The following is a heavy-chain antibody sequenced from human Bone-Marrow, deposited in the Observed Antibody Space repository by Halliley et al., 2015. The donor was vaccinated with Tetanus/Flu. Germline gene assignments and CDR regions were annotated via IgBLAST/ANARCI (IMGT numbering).Heavy chain of an antibody. V-gene: IGHV4-39*01. CDR1: GASTTSAIYY. CDR3: AVYTIRDYYYTGDL. J-gene: IGHJ6*02. Sequence: TLSLTCTVSGASTTSAIYYWGWIRQPPGKGLEWIGSIYYTGNTYYSASFQSRVTVSLDTSKNQFSLRLTSVTAADTGLYYCAVYTIRDYYYTGDLWGQGTAVTVSS. CDR2: IYYTGNT. D-gene: IGHD1-20*01.